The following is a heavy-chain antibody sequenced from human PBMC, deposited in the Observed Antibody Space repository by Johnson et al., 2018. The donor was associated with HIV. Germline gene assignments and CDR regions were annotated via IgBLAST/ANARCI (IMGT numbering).Heavy chain of an antibody. J-gene: IGHJ3*01. CDR1: GFTFRTYG. Sequence: QVQLVESGGGVVQPGRSLRLSCAASGFTFRTYGMHWVRQAPGKGLEWVAVISHDASHIFYADSVTGRFTISKDDSKNTVYLQMNSLRAEDTAVYYCARKGPTSGRADAFDLWGQGTMVTVSS. CDR3: ARKGPTSGRADAFDL. V-gene: IGHV3-30*03. CDR2: ISHDASHI.